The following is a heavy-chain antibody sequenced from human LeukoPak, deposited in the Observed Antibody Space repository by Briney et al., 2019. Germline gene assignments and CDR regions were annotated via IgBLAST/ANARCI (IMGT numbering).Heavy chain of an antibody. CDR3: ARDSPSGGWYLPVSRDYYYYGMDV. Sequence: PGGSLRLSCAASGFTVSSNYMSWVRQAPGKGLEWVANIKQDGSEKYYVDSVKGRFTISRDNAKNSLYLQMNSLRAEDTAVYYCARDSPSGGWYLPVSRDYYYYGMDVWGQGTTVTVSS. CDR1: GFTVSSNY. V-gene: IGHV3-7*01. CDR2: IKQDGSEK. J-gene: IGHJ6*02. D-gene: IGHD6-19*01.